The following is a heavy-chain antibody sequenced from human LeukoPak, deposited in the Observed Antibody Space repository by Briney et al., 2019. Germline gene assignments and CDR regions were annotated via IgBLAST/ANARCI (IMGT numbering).Heavy chain of an antibody. CDR1: GFIFSSYG. J-gene: IGHJ4*02. V-gene: IGHV3-30*18. Sequence: GRSLRLSCAASGFIFSSYGMHWVRQAPGKGLEWVAVISYDGSNKYYADSVKGRLTISRDNSKNTLYLQMNSLRAEDTAVYYCAKDANILTGYFDYWGQGTLVTVSS. CDR3: AKDANILTGYFDY. CDR2: ISYDGSNK. D-gene: IGHD3-9*01.